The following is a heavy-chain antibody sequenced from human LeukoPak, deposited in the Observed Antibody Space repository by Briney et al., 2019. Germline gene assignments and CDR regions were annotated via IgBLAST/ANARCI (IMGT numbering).Heavy chain of an antibody. CDR3: ARPYSNYGYFDY. V-gene: IGHV4-39*07. CDR1: GGSISSSSYY. CDR2: IYYSGST. J-gene: IGHJ4*02. D-gene: IGHD4-11*01. Sequence: SETLSLTCTVSGGSISSSSYYWGWIRQPPGKGLEWIGSIYYSGSTYYNPSLKSRVTISVDTSKNQFSLKLSSVTAADTAVYYCARPYSNYGYFDYWGQGTLVTVSS.